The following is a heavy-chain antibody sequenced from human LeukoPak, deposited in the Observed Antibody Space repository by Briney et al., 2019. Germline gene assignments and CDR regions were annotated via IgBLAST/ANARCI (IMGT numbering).Heavy chain of an antibody. CDR2: INLDGSEK. J-gene: IGHJ4*02. V-gene: IGHV3-7*01. CDR3: VRYTSGTLDS. CDR1: GFTLSSNW. Sequence: QTGGSLRLSCEASGFTLSSNWMGWVRQAPGKGLEWMTNINLDGSEKYYLDSLEGRFTVSRDNAKNSLYLQMNSLRPEDTAVYYCVRYTSGTLDSWGQGTLVTVSS. D-gene: IGHD1-1*01.